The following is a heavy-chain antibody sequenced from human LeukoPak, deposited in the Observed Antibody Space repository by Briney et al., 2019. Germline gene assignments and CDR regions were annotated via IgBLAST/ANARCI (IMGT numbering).Heavy chain of an antibody. J-gene: IGHJ6*02. CDR3: ARDSLDYGMDV. Sequence: SETLSLACTVSGGSVSSSGSYWSWIRQPPGKGLEWFAYIYYSGSTTYNPSLKSRVIISVDTSKNQFSLRLSSVTAADTAVYYCARDSLDYGMDVWGQGTTVTVSS. CDR2: IYYSGST. V-gene: IGHV4-61*08. CDR1: GGSVSSSGSY.